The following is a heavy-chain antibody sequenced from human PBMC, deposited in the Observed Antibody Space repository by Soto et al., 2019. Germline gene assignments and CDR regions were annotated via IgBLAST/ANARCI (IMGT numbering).Heavy chain of an antibody. CDR3: ARDFRYNLNYETSNPFDY. CDR2: ISAYNGNT. J-gene: IGHJ4*02. V-gene: IGHV1-18*01. CDR1: GYTFTSYD. Sequence: ASVKVSCKASGYTFTSYDISWVRQAPGQGLEWMGWISAYNGNTNYAQKLQGRVTMTTDTSTSTAYMELRSLRSDDTAVYYCARDFRYNLNYETSNPFDYWGQGTLVTVSS. D-gene: IGHD1-7*01.